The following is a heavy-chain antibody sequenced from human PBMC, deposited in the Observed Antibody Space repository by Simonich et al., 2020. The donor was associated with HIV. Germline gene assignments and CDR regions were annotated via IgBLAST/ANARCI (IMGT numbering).Heavy chain of an antibody. V-gene: IGHV4-34*01. CDR1: GGSFSGYY. J-gene: IGHJ1*01. D-gene: IGHD6-13*01. CDR3: ARLTAGGLGEYFQH. Sequence: QVQLQQWGAGLLKPSETLSLTCAVYGGSFSGYYWSWIRQPPGKGLEWIGEINHSGSTNYNPSLKSLVTISVDTSKNQFSLKLSSVTAADTAVYYCARLTAGGLGEYFQHWGQGTLVTVSS. CDR2: INHSGST.